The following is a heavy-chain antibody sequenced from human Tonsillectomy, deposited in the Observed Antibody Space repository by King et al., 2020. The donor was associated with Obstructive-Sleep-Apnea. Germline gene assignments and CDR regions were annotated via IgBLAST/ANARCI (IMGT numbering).Heavy chain of an antibody. D-gene: IGHD3-16*01. CDR2: IISNTRTI. Sequence: VQLVESGGGLVQPGGSLRLSCAAPGITFSSYRMNLVRQAPGKGLEWVSYIISNTRTIYYADSVKGRLTISRDNAKNSLYLQMNSLRAEDTAVYYCATGGPDAFDFWGRGTMVTVSS. V-gene: IGHV3-48*04. CDR1: GITFSSYR. CDR3: ATGGPDAFDF. J-gene: IGHJ3*01.